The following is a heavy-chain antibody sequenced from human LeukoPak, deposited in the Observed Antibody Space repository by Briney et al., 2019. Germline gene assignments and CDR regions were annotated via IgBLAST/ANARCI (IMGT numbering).Heavy chain of an antibody. CDR2: INPNSGGT. Sequence: GASVKVSCKASGYTFTGYYMHWVRQAPGQGLEWMGWINPNSGGTNYAQKFQGRVTMTTDTSTSTAYMELRSLRSDDTAVYYCARGGPIVATNWFDPWGQGTLVTVSS. V-gene: IGHV1-2*02. D-gene: IGHD5-12*01. J-gene: IGHJ5*02. CDR1: GYTFTGYY. CDR3: ARGGPIVATNWFDP.